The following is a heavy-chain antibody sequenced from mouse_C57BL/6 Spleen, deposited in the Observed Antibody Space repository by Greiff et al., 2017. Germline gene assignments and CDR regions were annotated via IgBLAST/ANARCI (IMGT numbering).Heavy chain of an antibody. CDR3: AREGALTGTACFAY. V-gene: IGHV1-50*01. CDR1: GYTFTSYW. J-gene: IGHJ3*01. CDR2: IDPSDSYT. Sequence: QVHVKQPGAELVKPGASVKLSCKASGYTFTSYWMQWVKQRPGQGLEWIGEIDPSDSYTNYNQKFKGKATLTVDHSSSTAYMQLSSLTSEDSAVYYCAREGALTGTACFAYWGQGTLVTVSA. D-gene: IGHD4-1*01.